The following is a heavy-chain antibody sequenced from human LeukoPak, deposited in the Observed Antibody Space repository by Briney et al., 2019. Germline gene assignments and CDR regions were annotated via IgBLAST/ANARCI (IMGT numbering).Heavy chain of an antibody. D-gene: IGHD5-12*01. V-gene: IGHV1-46*01. J-gene: IGHJ4*02. CDR2: INPSGGST. CDR3: ARAGYSGYEPGSFDY. CDR1: GYAFTSYY. Sequence: ASVKVSCKASGYAFTSYYMHWVRQAPGQGLEWMGIINPSGGSTSYAQRFQGRVTMTRDTSTSTVYMELSSLRSEDMAVYYCARAGYSGYEPGSFDYWGQGTLVTVSS.